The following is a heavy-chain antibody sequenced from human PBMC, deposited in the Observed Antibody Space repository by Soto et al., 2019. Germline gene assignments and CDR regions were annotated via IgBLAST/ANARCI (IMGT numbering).Heavy chain of an antibody. CDR3: ARSPSLYGSGSYYTEYYFDY. CDR1: GGSFSGYY. CDR2: INHSGRT. V-gene: IGHV4-34*01. Sequence: QVQLQQWGAGLLKPSETLSLTCAVYGGSFSGYYWSWIRQPPGKGLEWIGEINHSGRTNYNPSLKSRVPIAADTSKDQFSLKLSSVTAADTAVYYCARSPSLYGSGSYYTEYYFDYWGQGTLVTVSS. D-gene: IGHD3-10*01. J-gene: IGHJ4*02.